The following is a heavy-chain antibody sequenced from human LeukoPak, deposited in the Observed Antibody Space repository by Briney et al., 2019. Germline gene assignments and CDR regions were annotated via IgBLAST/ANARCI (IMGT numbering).Heavy chain of an antibody. D-gene: IGHD3-9*01. J-gene: IGHJ4*02. V-gene: IGHV3-33*06. CDR2: IWYDGSNK. CDR1: GFTFSSYG. CDR3: AKGAHTENYDILTEGFDY. Sequence: PGRSLRLSCVASGFTFSSYGMHWVRKAPGKGLEWVAVIWYDGSNKYYADSVKGRFTISRDNSKNTLYMQMKSLRAEDAAVYYCAKGAHTENYDILTEGFDYWGQGTLVTVSS.